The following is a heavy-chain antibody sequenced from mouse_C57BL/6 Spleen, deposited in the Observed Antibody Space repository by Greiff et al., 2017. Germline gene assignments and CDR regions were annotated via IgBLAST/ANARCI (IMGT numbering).Heavy chain of an antibody. Sequence: QVQLQQSGPELVKPGASVKISCKASGYAFSSSWMNWVKQRPGQGLEWIGRIYPGDGDTNYNEKFKGKATMTVDKSSSTAYMQLSSLTSEDSAVYYCARRHYGKNCDMGGWGKGTSVTVS. J-gene: IGHJ4*01. D-gene: IGHD2-1*01. CDR1: GYAFSSSW. V-gene: IGHV1-82*01. CDR3: ARRHYGKNCDMGG. CDR2: IYPGDGDT.